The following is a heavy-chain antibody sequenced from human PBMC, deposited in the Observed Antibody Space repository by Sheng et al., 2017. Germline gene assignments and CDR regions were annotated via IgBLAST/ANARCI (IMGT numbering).Heavy chain of an antibody. CDR3: AKDERDGWELGEQ. J-gene: IGHJ4*01. CDR1: GFNFRSYS. D-gene: IGHD3-16*01. V-gene: IGHV3-21*01. CDR2: ISSHSIYI. Sequence: EVQLVESGGGLVKPGGSLRLSCAGSGFNFRSYSMNWVRQAPGKGLEWVSTISSHSIYIYYADSVKGRFTISRDNAKNSLYLHMNSLRVEDTAVYYCAKDERDGWELGEQWGHGTLVTVSS.